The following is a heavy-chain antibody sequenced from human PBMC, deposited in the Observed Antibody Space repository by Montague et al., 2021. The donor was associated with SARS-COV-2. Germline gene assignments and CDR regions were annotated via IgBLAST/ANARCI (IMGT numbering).Heavy chain of an antibody. CDR2: ISSSGSTI. CDR1: GFTVSSYE. V-gene: IGHV3-48*03. CDR3: ERTAAYVLVTNRNYDY. D-gene: IGHD2/OR15-2a*01. J-gene: IGHJ4*02. Sequence: SLRLSCAASGFTVSSYEMTWVRQAPGKGLEWVSCISSSGSTIYYADSVKGLFTISRDNAKNSLYLQQDILRAEDTAVYYCERTAAYVLVTNRNYDYWGQGTLVAVSS.